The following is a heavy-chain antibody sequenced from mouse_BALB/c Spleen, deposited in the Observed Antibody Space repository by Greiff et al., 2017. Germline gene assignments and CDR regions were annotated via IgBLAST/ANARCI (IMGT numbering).Heavy chain of an antibody. J-gene: IGHJ4*01. D-gene: IGHD1-1*01. CDR1: GFTFSSYT. Sequence: EVQLQESGGGLVQPGGSLKLSCAASGFTFSSYTMSWVRQTPEKRLEWVAYISNGGGSTYYPDTVKGRFTISRDNAKNTLYLQMSSLKSEDTAMYYCARKEGYYYGSSHAMDYWGQGTSVTVSS. CDR3: ARKEGYYYGSSHAMDY. CDR2: ISNGGGST. V-gene: IGHV5-12-2*01.